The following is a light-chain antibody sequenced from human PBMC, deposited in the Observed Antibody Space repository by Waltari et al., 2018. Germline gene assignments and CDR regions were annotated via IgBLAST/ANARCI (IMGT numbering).Light chain of an antibody. CDR3: QSYDYLVSGAL. V-gene: IGLV1-40*01. Sequence: QSVLTQPPSVSGAPGQRVTISCTWSSSHIGAASDVQWSQPLPGTAPKPLFSGNIKRPSGVPDRFSGSKSGTSASLAITGLQAEDEADYYCQSYDYLVSGALFGGGTKLTVL. CDR1: SSHIGAASD. J-gene: IGLJ2*01. CDR2: GNI.